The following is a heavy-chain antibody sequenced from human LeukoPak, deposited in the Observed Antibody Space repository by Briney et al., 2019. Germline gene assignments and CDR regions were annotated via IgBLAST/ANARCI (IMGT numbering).Heavy chain of an antibody. D-gene: IGHD2-2*01. CDR3: ARGSRYCSSTSCPHYYYYGMDV. J-gene: IGHJ6*02. Sequence: ASVKVSCKASGYTFTSYDINWVRQATGQELEWMGWMNPNSGNTGYAQKFQGRVTMTRNTSISSAYMELSSLRSEDTAVYYCARGSRYCSSTSCPHYYYYGMDVWGQGTTVTVSS. V-gene: IGHV1-8*01. CDR2: MNPNSGNT. CDR1: GYTFTSYD.